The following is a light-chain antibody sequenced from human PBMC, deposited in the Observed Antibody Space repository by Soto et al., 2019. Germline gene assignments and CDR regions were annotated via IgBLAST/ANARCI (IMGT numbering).Light chain of an antibody. J-gene: IGKJ3*01. V-gene: IGKV3-11*01. Sequence: EIVLTQSPATLSLSPGERATLSCRASQSVSSYLAWYQQKPGQAPRLLIYDASNRATGIPARFSGSGSGTDFTHPIRGEEPEYFAVYYWHLGVTFGPGTKVDI. CDR3: HLGVT. CDR1: QSVSSY. CDR2: DAS.